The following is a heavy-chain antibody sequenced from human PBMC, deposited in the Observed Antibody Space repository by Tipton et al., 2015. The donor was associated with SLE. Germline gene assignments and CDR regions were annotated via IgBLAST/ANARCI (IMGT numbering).Heavy chain of an antibody. V-gene: IGHV3-7*01. Sequence: GSLRLSCAATGFTFSNYWMSWVRQAPGKGLEWVANLKQDGSETYYVDSVKGRFTISRDNAKSSLYLQMNSLRAEDTAVYYCALGGVRDCDYWGQGTLVTVSS. CDR3: ALGGVRDCDY. CDR2: LKQDGSET. J-gene: IGHJ4*02. D-gene: IGHD2-8*02. CDR1: GFTFSNYW.